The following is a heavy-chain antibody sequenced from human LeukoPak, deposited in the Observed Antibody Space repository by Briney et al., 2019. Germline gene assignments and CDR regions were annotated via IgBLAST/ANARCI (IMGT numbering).Heavy chain of an antibody. V-gene: IGHV1-46*01. D-gene: IGHD4-17*01. Sequence: GASVKVSCKASGYTFTNYYMHWVRQAPGQGLEWMGIINPSGGSTSYAQKFQGRVTMTRDMSTSTVYMELSSLRSEDTALYYCAKDLNYGDLFDYWGQGTLVTVSS. CDR1: GYTFTNYY. CDR3: AKDLNYGDLFDY. J-gene: IGHJ4*02. CDR2: INPSGGST.